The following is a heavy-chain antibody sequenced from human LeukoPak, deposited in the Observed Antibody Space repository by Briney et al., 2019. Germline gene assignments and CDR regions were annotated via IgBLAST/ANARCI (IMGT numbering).Heavy chain of an antibody. Sequence: GASVKVSCKASGYTFTGYYMHWVRQAPGQGLEWMGWISAYNGNTNYAQKLQGRVTMTTDTSTSTAYMDLRSLRSDDTAMYYCARGITGTTESAFDIWGQGTMVTVSS. CDR2: ISAYNGNT. D-gene: IGHD1-14*01. CDR1: GYTFTGYY. V-gene: IGHV1-18*04. J-gene: IGHJ3*02. CDR3: ARGITGTTESAFDI.